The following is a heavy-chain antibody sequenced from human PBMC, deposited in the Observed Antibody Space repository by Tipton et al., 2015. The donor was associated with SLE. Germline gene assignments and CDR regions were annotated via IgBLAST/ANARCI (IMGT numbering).Heavy chain of an antibody. CDR3: ARDSYTSPDY. CDR2: INRDGSYT. CDR1: GFTFSSYW. Sequence: GSLRLSCAASGFTFSSYWMYWVRQVPGKGLMWVSRINRDGSYTTYADSVKGRFTISRDNAKNTLYLQMNSLRAEDTAVYYCARDSYTSPDYWGQGTLVTVSS. D-gene: IGHD3-16*01. J-gene: IGHJ4*02. V-gene: IGHV3-74*01.